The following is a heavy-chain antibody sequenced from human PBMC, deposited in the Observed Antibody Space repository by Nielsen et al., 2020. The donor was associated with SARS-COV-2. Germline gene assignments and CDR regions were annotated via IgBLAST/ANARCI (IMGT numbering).Heavy chain of an antibody. Sequence: GESLKISCAASGFNFSNYFMAWIRQVPGKGLHSVSYISNSNRYTKYADSVMGRFTISRDNTKNSLYLQMDSLRVEDTAVYFCARATLRSLRSSWFEGIDSWGQGTLVTVSS. CDR1: GFNFSNYF. D-gene: IGHD3-10*01. CDR2: ISNSNRYT. CDR3: ARATLRSLRSSWFEGIDS. J-gene: IGHJ4*02. V-gene: IGHV3-11*05.